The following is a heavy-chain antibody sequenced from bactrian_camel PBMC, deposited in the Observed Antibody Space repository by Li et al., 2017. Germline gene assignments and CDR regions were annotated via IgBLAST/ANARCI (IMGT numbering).Heavy chain of an antibody. Sequence: QLVESGGGSVQAGGSLRLSCEAPGYTYETYCMGWFRQAPGKEREGIATIDGDGDTAYVESMKGRFTISKDNVKNTLYLQMNSLKTEDTAMYYCEADPYMTCIPSNVTRFDFPGQGTQVTVS. CDR2: IDGDGDT. CDR1: GYTYETYC. D-gene: IGHD3*01. V-gene: IGHV3S26*01. J-gene: IGHJ4*01.